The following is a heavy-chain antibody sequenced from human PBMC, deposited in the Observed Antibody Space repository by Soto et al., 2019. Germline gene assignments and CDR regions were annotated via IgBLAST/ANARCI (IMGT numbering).Heavy chain of an antibody. CDR3: ARSNIYYDSSGYYLDAFDI. V-gene: IGHV3-13*01. Sequence: GGSLRLSCAASGFTFSSYDMHWVRQATGKGLEWVSAIGTAGDTYYPGSVKGRFTISRENAKNSLYLQMNSLRAGDTAVYYCARSNIYYDSSGYYLDAFDIWGQGTMVTVSS. J-gene: IGHJ3*02. CDR2: IGTAGDT. D-gene: IGHD3-22*01. CDR1: GFTFSSYD.